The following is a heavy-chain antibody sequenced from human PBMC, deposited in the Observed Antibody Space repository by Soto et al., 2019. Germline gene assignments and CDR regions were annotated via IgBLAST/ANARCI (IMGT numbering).Heavy chain of an antibody. V-gene: IGHV3-11*01. CDR3: STSSIRAASY. D-gene: IGHD2-15*01. J-gene: IGHJ4*02. Sequence: ESGGGLVKPGGSLRLSCVASGFSFSDYYMSWIRQAPGKGLEWVSYISGTGATTYYADSVKGRFTISRDNAKNSLFLQMTSLRADDTAVYYCSTSSIRAASYWGQGTLVTVSS. CDR1: GFSFSDYY. CDR2: ISGTGATT.